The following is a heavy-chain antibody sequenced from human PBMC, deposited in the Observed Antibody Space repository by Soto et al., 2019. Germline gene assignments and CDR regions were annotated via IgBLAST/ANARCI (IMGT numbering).Heavy chain of an antibody. D-gene: IGHD1-26*01. CDR1: GGSVTSHH. CDR3: ARVVSGNSFLRWFDS. V-gene: IGHV4-59*02. J-gene: IGHJ5*01. Sequence: PSETLSLTCFVSGGSVTSHHWSWIRQFPGRGLEWIAYTSYTGNTNYNPSLQSRVTISLDTSKNHFSLRMKSMTAADTAVYYCARVVSGNSFLRWFDSCGQGTRVTVSS. CDR2: TSYTGNT.